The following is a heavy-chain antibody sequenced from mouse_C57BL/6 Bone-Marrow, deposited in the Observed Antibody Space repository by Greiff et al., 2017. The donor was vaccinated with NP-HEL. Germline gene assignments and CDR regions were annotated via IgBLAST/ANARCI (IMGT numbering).Heavy chain of an antibody. J-gene: IGHJ4*01. V-gene: IGHV5-4*01. Sequence: EVQLVESGGGLVKPGGSLKLSCAASGFTFSSYAMSWVRQTPEKRLEWVATISDGGSYTYSPDNVKGRFTISRDNAKNNLYLQMSQLKSEDTAMYYCARGLGGYYAMDYWGQGTSVTVSS. CDR3: ARGLGGYYAMDY. D-gene: IGHD4-1*01. CDR1: GFTFSSYA. CDR2: ISDGGSYT.